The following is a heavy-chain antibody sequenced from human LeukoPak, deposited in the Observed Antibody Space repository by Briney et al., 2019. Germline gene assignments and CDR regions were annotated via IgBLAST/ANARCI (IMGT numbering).Heavy chain of an antibody. CDR3: ARDHRVGATTN. V-gene: IGHV3-66*01. CDR2: IYSGGST. CDR1: GFTVSTVY. D-gene: IGHD1-26*01. Sequence: GGSLRLSCAVSGFTVSTVYLSWVRQAPGKGLEWVSIIYSGGSTYYADSVKGRFTISRDNSKNTVYLQMNSLRAGDTAVYYCARDHRVGATTNWGQGTLVTVSS. J-gene: IGHJ4*02.